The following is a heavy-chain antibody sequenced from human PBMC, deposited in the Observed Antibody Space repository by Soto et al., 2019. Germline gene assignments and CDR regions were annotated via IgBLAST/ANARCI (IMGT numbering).Heavy chain of an antibody. J-gene: IGHJ5*02. CDR1: AYSFTTYQ. CDR3: ARGDIVLVPAAEGNWFDP. D-gene: IGHD2-2*01. V-gene: IGHV1-46*01. Sequence: GASVKVSCKASAYSFTTYQIHWVRQAPGQGLEWMGLINPDAGATNYAQRFQGRLRLTRDTSTSTVYMELRSLRFDDTAVYYCARGDIVLVPAAEGNWFDPWGQGTLVTVSS. CDR2: INPDAGAT.